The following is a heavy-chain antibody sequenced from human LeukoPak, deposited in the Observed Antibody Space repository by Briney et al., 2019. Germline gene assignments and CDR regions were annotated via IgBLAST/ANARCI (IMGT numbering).Heavy chain of an antibody. D-gene: IGHD3-22*01. CDR3: ARVGATYYYDSSGYYLDY. CDR1: GGTFSSYA. V-gene: IGHV1-69*04. Sequence: SVKVSCKASGGTFSSYAISWVRQAPGQGPEWMGRIIPILGIANYAQKFQGRVTITADKSTSTAYMELSSLRSEDTAVYYCARVGATYYYDSSGYYLDYWGQGTLVTVSS. J-gene: IGHJ4*02. CDR2: IIPILGIA.